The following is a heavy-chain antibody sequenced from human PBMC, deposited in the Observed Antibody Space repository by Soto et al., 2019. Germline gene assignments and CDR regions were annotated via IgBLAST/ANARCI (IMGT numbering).Heavy chain of an antibody. CDR1: GYSFTSYW. Sequence: PGESLKISCKCSGYSFTSYWIGWVRQMPGKGLEWMGIIYPGDSDTRYSPSFQGQVTISADKSISTAYLQWSSLKASDTAMYYCARLWVYYYDSSGYSGGSVAFDIWGQGTMVTVSS. V-gene: IGHV5-51*01. D-gene: IGHD3-22*01. J-gene: IGHJ3*02. CDR2: IYPGDSDT. CDR3: ARLWVYYYDSSGYSGGSVAFDI.